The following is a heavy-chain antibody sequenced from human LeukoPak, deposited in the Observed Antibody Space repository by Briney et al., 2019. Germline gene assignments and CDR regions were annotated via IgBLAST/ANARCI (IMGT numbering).Heavy chain of an antibody. CDR1: GGSISSSSYY. J-gene: IGHJ4*02. CDR3: ARRIAVAGYSDY. D-gene: IGHD6-19*01. V-gene: IGHV4-39*01. CDR2: IYYSGST. Sequence: SETLSLTCTVSGGSISSSSYYWGWTRQPPGKGLEWIGSIYYSGSTYYNPSLKSRVTISVDTSKNQFSLKLSSVTAADTAVYYCARRIAVAGYSDYWGQGTLVTVSS.